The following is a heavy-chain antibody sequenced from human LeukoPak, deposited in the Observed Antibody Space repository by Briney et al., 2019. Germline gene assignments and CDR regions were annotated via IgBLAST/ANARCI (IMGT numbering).Heavy chain of an antibody. CDR2: ISGSGGST. CDR1: GFTFSNYA. CDR3: AKGRARFGEFDY. J-gene: IGHJ4*01. Sequence: VGSLTLSCTASGFTFSNYAMSWVRQAPGRGLEWVSAISGSGGSTGYADSVKGRFTISRDNSKNTLYLQMNSLRAEDTAVYYCAKGRARFGEFDYWGRGTLVTVSS. D-gene: IGHD3-10*01. V-gene: IGHV3-23*01.